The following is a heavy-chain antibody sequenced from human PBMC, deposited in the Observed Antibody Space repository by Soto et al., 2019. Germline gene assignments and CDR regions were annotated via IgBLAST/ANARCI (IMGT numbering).Heavy chain of an antibody. D-gene: IGHD6-6*01. CDR1: GDSVSSNSAA. Sequence: PSQTLSLTCAISGDSVSSNSAAWNWIRQSPSRGLEWLGRTYYRSKWYNDYAVSVKSRITINPDTSKNQFSLQLNSVTPEDTAVYYCARDRDSGVSSAARHRWRNLPHYYGMDVWGQGTTVTVSS. V-gene: IGHV6-1*01. CDR3: ARDRDSGVSSAARHRWRNLPHYYGMDV. CDR2: TYYRSKWYN. J-gene: IGHJ6*02.